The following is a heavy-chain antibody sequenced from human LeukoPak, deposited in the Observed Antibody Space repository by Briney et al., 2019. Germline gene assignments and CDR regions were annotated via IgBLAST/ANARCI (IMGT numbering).Heavy chain of an antibody. V-gene: IGHV3-30*03. CDR3: ARDLSPVVRASPMGY. Sequence: GTSLRLSCAASGFTFTNYGMHWVRQAPGKGLEWVALITYDGYYKYYSDSVKGRFTISSDTSKNTLYLQMNSLRAEDTAVYYCARDLSPVVRASPMGYWGQGAPVTVSS. CDR2: ITYDGYYK. D-gene: IGHD3-10*01. CDR1: GFTFTNYG. J-gene: IGHJ4*02.